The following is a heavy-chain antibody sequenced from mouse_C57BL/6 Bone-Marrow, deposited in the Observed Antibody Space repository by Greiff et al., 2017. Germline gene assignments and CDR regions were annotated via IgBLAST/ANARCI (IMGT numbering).Heavy chain of an antibody. V-gene: IGHV1-81*01. CDR2: IYPRSGNT. Sequence: QVQLQQSGAELARPGASVKLSCKASGYTFTSYGISWVKQRTGPGLEWIGEIYPRSGNTYYNEKFKGKATLTADKSSSTAYMELRSLTSEDSAVYFCARPYGSSDGYFDVWGTGTTVTVSS. CDR3: ARPYGSSDGYFDV. CDR1: GYTFTSYG. D-gene: IGHD1-1*01. J-gene: IGHJ1*03.